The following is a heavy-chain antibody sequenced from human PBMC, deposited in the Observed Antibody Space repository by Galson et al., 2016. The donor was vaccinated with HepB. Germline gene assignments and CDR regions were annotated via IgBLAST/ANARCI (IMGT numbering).Heavy chain of an antibody. Sequence: SLRLSCAASGFTFSSYCMNWVRQAPGKGLEWVSSISSSSSYIYYADSVKGRFTISRDNANNSLYLQMNSLRAEDTAVYYCARGYDSSGYSAFDIWGQGTMVTVSS. V-gene: IGHV3-21*01. CDR1: GFTFSSYC. CDR2: ISSSSSYI. J-gene: IGHJ3*02. CDR3: ARGYDSSGYSAFDI. D-gene: IGHD3-22*01.